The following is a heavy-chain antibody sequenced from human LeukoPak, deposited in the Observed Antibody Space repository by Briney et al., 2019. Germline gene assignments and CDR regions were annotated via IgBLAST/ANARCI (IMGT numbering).Heavy chain of an antibody. Sequence: GESLKISCKGSGYSFTSYWISWVRQMPGKGLEWMGRIDPSDSYTNYSPSFQGHVTISADKSISTAYLQWSSLKASDTAMYYCARRGMAVAGYYYGMDVWGKETTVTVSS. CDR1: GYSFTSYW. CDR2: IDPSDSYT. CDR3: ARRGMAVAGYYYGMDV. D-gene: IGHD6-19*01. V-gene: IGHV5-10-1*01. J-gene: IGHJ6*04.